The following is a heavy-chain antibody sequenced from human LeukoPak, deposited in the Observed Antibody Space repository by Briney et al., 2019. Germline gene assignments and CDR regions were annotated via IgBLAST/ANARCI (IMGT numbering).Heavy chain of an antibody. CDR3: ARVVGSRELYFDY. D-gene: IGHD1-26*01. CDR1: GGSISSYY. J-gene: IGHJ4*02. Sequence: SETLSLTCTVSGGSISSYYWSWIRQPPGKGLEWIGEINHSGSTNYNPSLKSRVTISVDTSKNQFSLKLSSVTAADTAVYYCARVVGSRELYFDYWGQGTLVTVSS. CDR2: INHSGST. V-gene: IGHV4-34*01.